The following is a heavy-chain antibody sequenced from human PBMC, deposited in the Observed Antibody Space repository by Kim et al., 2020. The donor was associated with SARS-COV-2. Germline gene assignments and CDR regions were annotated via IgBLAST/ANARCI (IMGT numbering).Heavy chain of an antibody. J-gene: IGHJ3*02. Sequence: SETLSRTCTVSGGSISSSSYYWGWIRQPPGKGLEWIGNIYYSGSTYYNPSLKSRVTISVDTSKNQFSLKLSSVTAADTAVYYCARRFIRITIFGVVYDAFDIWGQGTMVTVSS. CDR1: GGSISSSSYY. CDR2: IYYSGST. V-gene: IGHV4-39*01. CDR3: ARRFIRITIFGVVYDAFDI. D-gene: IGHD3-3*01.